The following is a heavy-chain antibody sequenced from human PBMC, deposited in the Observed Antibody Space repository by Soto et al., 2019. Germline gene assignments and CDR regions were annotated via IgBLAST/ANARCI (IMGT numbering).Heavy chain of an antibody. J-gene: IGHJ6*02. CDR3: ARGRRLDGFYYYGMDV. CDR1: GYTFTSYD. Sequence: QVQLVQSGAEVKKPGASVKVSCKASGYTFTSYDINWVRQATGQGLEWMGWMNPNSGNTGYAQKFQGRVTMTRNTSISTAYMELSSLRSEDTAVYYCARGRRLDGFYYYGMDVWGQGTTVTVSS. CDR2: MNPNSGNT. V-gene: IGHV1-8*01. D-gene: IGHD2-2*03.